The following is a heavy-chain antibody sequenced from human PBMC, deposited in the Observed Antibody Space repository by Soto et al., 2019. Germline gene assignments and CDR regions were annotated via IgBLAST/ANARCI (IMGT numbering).Heavy chain of an antibody. CDR2: IKSDGST. CDR1: GFTVTSNY. J-gene: IGHJ4*02. CDR3: ARVWDY. D-gene: IGHD2-21*01. V-gene: IGHV3-66*01. Sequence: VQLVESGGALVQPGGSLRLSCAASGFTVTSNYMIWVRQAPGKGLEWVSVIKSDGSTHYEDSVKGRFTISRDRSKNTLHLQMNSLRVEDTAVYYCARVWDYWGQGTLVTVSS.